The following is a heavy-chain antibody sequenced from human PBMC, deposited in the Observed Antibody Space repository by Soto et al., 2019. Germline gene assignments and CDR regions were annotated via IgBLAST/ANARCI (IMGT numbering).Heavy chain of an antibody. Sequence: EVQLVESGGGLVQPGRSLRLSCAASGFTFSDHHMDWVRQAPGKGLEWVGRARNKVNDYTTAYAASVKGRFTISRDDSKNSLSLQMNSLKTEDTAVYFCVRLMGTSFDLWGQGTLVTVSS. V-gene: IGHV3-72*01. J-gene: IGHJ4*02. CDR2: ARNKVNDYTT. CDR3: VRLMGTSFDL. CDR1: GFTFSDHH. D-gene: IGHD2-8*01.